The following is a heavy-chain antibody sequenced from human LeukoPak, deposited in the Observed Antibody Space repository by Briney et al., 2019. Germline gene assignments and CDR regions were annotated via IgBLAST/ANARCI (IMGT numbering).Heavy chain of an antibody. D-gene: IGHD2-15*01. J-gene: IGHJ3*02. CDR1: GGTFSSYA. CDR3: ARELWDIVVVVAATRGAFDI. Sequence: SVKVSCKASGGTFSSYAISWVRQAPGQGLEWMGGVIPIFGTANYAQKFQGRVTITADESTSTAYMELSSLRSEDTAVYYCARELWDIVVVVAATRGAFDIWGQGTMVTVSS. CDR2: VIPIFGTA. V-gene: IGHV1-69*13.